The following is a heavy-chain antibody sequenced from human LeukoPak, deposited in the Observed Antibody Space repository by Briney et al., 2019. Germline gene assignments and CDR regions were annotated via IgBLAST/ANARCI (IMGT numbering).Heavy chain of an antibody. V-gene: IGHV3-33*01. CDR1: GLTFSSYG. J-gene: IGHJ4*02. CDR3: ARDYGSGIDC. CDR2: IWYDGSNK. Sequence: GGSLRLSCAASGLTFSSYGMHWVRQAPGMGLEWVALIWYDGSNKYYADSVKGRFTISSDNSKSTLYLQMNSLRAEDMAVYYWARDYGSGIDCWGQGTLVTVSS. D-gene: IGHD3-10*01.